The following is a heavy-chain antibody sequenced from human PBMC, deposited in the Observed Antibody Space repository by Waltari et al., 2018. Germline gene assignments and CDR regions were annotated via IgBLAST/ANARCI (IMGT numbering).Heavy chain of an antibody. Sequence: QVQLQQWGAGLLKPSETLSLTCAVYGGSFSGYYWSWIRPPPGKGLEWIGEINHSGSTNYNPSLKSRVTISVDTSKNQFSLKLSSVTAADTAVYYCARGLRYCSGGSCYSGAFDIWGQGTMVTVSS. CDR2: INHSGST. V-gene: IGHV4-34*01. CDR3: ARGLRYCSGGSCYSGAFDI. D-gene: IGHD2-15*01. CDR1: GGSFSGYY. J-gene: IGHJ3*02.